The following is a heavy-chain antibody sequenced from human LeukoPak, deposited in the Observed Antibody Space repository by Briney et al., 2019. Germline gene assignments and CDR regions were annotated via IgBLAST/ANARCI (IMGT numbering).Heavy chain of an antibody. CDR3: ARQGAAGKYYYYYMDV. CDR2: IYPGDSDT. CDR1: GYSFTNNW. Sequence: GESLQISCKGSGYSFTNNWIGWVRQMPGKGLEWMGIIYPGDSDTRYSPSFQGQVTISADKSINTAYLEWSSLKASDTAIYYCARQGAAGKYYYYYMDVWGKGTTVTVSS. D-gene: IGHD6-13*01. V-gene: IGHV5-51*01. J-gene: IGHJ6*03.